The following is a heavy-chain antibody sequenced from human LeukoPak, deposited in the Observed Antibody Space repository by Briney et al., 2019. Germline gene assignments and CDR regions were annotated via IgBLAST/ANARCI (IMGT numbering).Heavy chain of an antibody. CDR3: ARGGKERWLQLVAFDI. CDR1: GGSISSSSYY. Sequence: SETLSLTCTVSGGSISSSSYYWGWIRQPPGKGLEWIGYIYYSGSTNYNPSPKSRVTISVDTSKNQFSLKLSSVTAADTAVYYCARGGKERWLQLVAFDIWGQGTMVTVSS. CDR2: IYYSGST. J-gene: IGHJ3*02. V-gene: IGHV4-61*05. D-gene: IGHD5-24*01.